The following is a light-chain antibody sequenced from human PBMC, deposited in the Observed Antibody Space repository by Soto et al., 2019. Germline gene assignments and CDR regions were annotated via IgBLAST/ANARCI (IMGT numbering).Light chain of an antibody. V-gene: IGLV1-47*02. CDR2: SNN. CDR1: SSNIGSNY. CDR3: AAWDDSLGGYV. J-gene: IGLJ1*01. Sequence: QSVLTQPPSASGTPGQRVTISCSGSSSNIGSNYVYWYQQLPGTAPKLLIYSNNQRPSGVPDRFSGSKSGTSASLAISGLRSEEEADYYCAAWDDSLGGYVFGTGTKVTVL.